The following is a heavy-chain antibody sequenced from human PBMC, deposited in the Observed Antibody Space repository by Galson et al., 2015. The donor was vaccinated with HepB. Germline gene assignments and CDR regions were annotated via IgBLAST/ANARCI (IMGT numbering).Heavy chain of an antibody. CDR3: AKGAVAGTYVPTFFDL. CDR1: GFTFVNYA. V-gene: IGHV3-23*01. Sequence: SLRLSCAASGFTFVNYAMNWVRQAPGKGLEWVARISGRGGLTYYADSVKGRFHISRDNSKNTLFLEVRRLRADDTAVYYCAKGAVAGTYVPTFFDLWGRGTLVTVSS. CDR2: ISGRGGLT. D-gene: IGHD6-19*01. J-gene: IGHJ2*01.